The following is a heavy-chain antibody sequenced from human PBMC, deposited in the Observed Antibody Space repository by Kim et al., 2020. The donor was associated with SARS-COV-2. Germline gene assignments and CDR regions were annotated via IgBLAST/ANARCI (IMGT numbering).Heavy chain of an antibody. Sequence: SETLSLTCTVSGGSISSGGYYWSWIRQHPGKGLEWIGYIYYSGSTYYNPSLKSRVTISVDTSKNQFSLKLSSVTAADTAVYYCARDKVDSGSHDYYYYGMDVWGQGTTVTVSS. J-gene: IGHJ6*02. V-gene: IGHV4-31*03. CDR3: ARDKVDSGSHDYYYYGMDV. CDR2: IYYSGST. CDR1: GGSISSGGYY. D-gene: IGHD3-10*01.